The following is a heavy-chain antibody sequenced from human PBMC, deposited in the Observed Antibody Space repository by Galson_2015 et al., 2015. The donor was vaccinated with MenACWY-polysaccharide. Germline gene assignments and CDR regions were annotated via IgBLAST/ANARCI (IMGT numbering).Heavy chain of an antibody. CDR3: ARVEKYSGSFYILY. D-gene: IGHD1-26*01. CDR1: DYSIRSGYF. J-gene: IGHJ4*02. CDR2: IFHSGTT. V-gene: IGHV4-38-2*01. Sequence: TLSLTCAVSDYSIRSGYFWGWIRQPPGKGLEWIASIFHSGTTYYNPSLKSRVTISADTSKNQFSLKLSSVTAADTAVYYCARVEKYSGSFYILYWGQGTLVTVSS.